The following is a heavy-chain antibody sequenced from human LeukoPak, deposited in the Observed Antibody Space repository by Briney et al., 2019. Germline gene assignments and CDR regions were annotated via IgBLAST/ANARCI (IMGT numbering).Heavy chain of an antibody. Sequence: SETLSLTCTVSGGSISSSSYYWGWIRQPPGKGLEWIGSIYYSGSTYYNPSLKSRVTISVDTSKNQFSLKLSSVTAADTAVYYCARLLAIRFDAFDIWGQGTMVTVSS. D-gene: IGHD3-10*01. CDR1: GGSISSSSYY. CDR2: IYYSGST. V-gene: IGHV4-39*07. J-gene: IGHJ3*02. CDR3: ARLLAIRFDAFDI.